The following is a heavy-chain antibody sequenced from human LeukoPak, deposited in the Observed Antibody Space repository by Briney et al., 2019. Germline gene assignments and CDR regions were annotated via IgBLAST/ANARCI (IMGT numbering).Heavy chain of an antibody. CDR2: ISSSSSYI. J-gene: IGHJ4*02. V-gene: IGHV3-21*01. CDR1: GFTFSSYS. Sequence: GGSLRLSCAASGFTFSSYSMNWVRQAPGKGLEWVSSISSSSSYIYYADSVKGRFTISRDNAKNSLYLQMNSLRAEDTAVYYCARDFYGSGSYLDYWGQGTLVTVSS. CDR3: ARDFYGSGSYLDY. D-gene: IGHD3-10*01.